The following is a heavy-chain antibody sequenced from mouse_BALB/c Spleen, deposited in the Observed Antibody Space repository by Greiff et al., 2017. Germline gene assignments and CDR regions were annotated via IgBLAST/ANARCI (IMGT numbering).Heavy chain of an antibody. CDR3: ERRGGNYGAMGY. V-gene: IGHV1-80*01. CDR1: GYAFSSYW. Sequence: QVQLQQSGAELVRPGSSVKISCKASGYAFSSYWMNWVKQRPGQGLEWIGQIYPGDGDTNYNGKFKGKATLTADKSSSTAYMQLSSLTSEDSAVYFCERRGGNYGAMGYWGQGTSVTVSS. CDR2: IYPGDGDT. D-gene: IGHD2-1*01. J-gene: IGHJ4*01.